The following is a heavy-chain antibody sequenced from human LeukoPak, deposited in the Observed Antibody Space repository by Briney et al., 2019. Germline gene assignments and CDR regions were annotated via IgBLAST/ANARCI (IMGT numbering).Heavy chain of an antibody. CDR3: ARNGYSSGWYSCFDY. CDR2: IIPIFGTA. D-gene: IGHD6-19*01. Sequence: SVKVSCKASGGTFSSYAISWVRRAPGQGLEWMGRIIPIFGTANYAQKFQGRVTITTDESTSTAYMELSSLRSEDTAVYYCARNGYSSGWYSCFDYWGQGTLVTVSS. V-gene: IGHV1-69*05. CDR1: GGTFSSYA. J-gene: IGHJ4*02.